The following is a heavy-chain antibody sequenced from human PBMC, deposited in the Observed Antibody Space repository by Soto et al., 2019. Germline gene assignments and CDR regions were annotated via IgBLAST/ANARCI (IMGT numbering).Heavy chain of an antibody. D-gene: IGHD3-22*01. CDR3: AKDPAYYSASTGYYNYYYYGMDV. CDR1: GFIFSSYG. CDR2: ISYDGSNK. V-gene: IGHV3-30*18. Sequence: GGSLRLSCAASGFIFSSYGMHWVRQAPGKGLEWVAVISYDGSNKYYADSVKGRFTISRDNSKNTLYLQMNSLRPEDTAVYYCAKDPAYYSASTGYYNYYYYGMDVWGQGTTVTVSS. J-gene: IGHJ6*02.